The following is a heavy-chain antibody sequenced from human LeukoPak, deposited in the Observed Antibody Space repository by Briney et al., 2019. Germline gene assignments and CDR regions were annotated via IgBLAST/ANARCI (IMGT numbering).Heavy chain of an antibody. J-gene: IGHJ4*02. CDR3: ARASRFGELLHFYFDY. V-gene: IGHV4-34*01. CDR1: GGSFSGYY. D-gene: IGHD3-10*01. Sequence: SETLSLTCAVYGGSFSGYYWSWIRQPPGKGLEWIGEINHSGSTHYNPSLKSRVTMSVDTSKNQFSLKLTSMTAADTAVYYCARASRFGELLHFYFDYWGQGTLVSVSS. CDR2: INHSGST.